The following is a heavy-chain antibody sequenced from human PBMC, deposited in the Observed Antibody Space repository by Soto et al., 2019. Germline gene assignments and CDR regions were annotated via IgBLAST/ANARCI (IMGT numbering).Heavy chain of an antibody. CDR3: AKGTRSSYYYGMDV. V-gene: IGHV3-9*01. Sequence: EVQLVESGGGLVQPGRSLRLSCAVSGFTCDDYAMHWVRQAPGKGLEWVSGLSWNGDYTGYADSVKGRFTISRDNTKNSLYLQMTSLRAEDTDLYYCAKGTRSSYYYGMDVWGQGTTVTVSS. CDR2: LSWNGDYT. D-gene: IGHD6-6*01. CDR1: GFTCDDYA. J-gene: IGHJ6*02.